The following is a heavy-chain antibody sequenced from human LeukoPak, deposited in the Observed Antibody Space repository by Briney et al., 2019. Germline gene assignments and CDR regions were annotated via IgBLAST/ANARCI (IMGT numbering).Heavy chain of an antibody. CDR1: GFSFGGYW. V-gene: IGHV3-7*05. J-gene: IGHJ5*02. CDR2: IKSDGSEK. CDR3: GRLTTAYDTVDP. Sequence: GGSLRLSCAASGFSFGGYWLSWVRQAPGKGLEYVASIKSDGSEKYYADSVKGRFTISRDNAKNSLYLQMNSLRAEDTAVYYCGRLTTAYDTVDPWGQGTLSPSPQ. D-gene: IGHD3-16*01.